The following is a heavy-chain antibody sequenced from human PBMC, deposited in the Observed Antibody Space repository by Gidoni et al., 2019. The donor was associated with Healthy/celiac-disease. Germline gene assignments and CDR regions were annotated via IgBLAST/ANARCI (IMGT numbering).Heavy chain of an antibody. CDR2: IIPILGIA. CDR1: GGTFSSYT. Sequence: QVQLVQSGAEVKKPGSSVKVSCKASGGTFSSYTISWVRQAPGQGLEWMGRIIPILGIANYAQKFQGRVTITADKSTSTAYMELSSLRSEDTAVYYCAREIAAAGSYGMDVWGQGTTVTVSS. CDR3: AREIAAAGSYGMDV. J-gene: IGHJ6*02. D-gene: IGHD6-13*01. V-gene: IGHV1-69*08.